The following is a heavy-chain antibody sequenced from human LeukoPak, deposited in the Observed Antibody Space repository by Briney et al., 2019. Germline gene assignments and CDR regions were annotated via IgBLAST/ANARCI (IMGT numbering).Heavy chain of an antibody. CDR1: GFTFSSYS. CDR3: ARGVTYYYDSSGSLDAFDI. D-gene: IGHD3-22*01. J-gene: IGHJ3*02. V-gene: IGHV3-48*02. Sequence: PGGSLRLSCAASGFTFSSYSMNWVRQAPGKGLEWVSYISSSSSTIYYADSVKGRFTISRDNAKNSLYLQMNSLRDEDTAVYYCARGVTYYYDSSGSLDAFDIWGKGKMVTVSS. CDR2: ISSSSSTI.